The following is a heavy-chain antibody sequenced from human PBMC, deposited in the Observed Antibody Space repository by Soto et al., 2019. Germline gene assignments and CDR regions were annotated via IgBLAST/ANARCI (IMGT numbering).Heavy chain of an antibody. J-gene: IGHJ6*02. D-gene: IGHD2-8*01. CDR2: ISGSGGST. V-gene: IGHV3-23*01. CDR3: AKGYCTNGVCYGYYYYGMDV. CDR1: GFTFSSYA. Sequence: EVQLLESGGGLVQPGGSLRLSCAASGFTFSSYAMSWVRQAPGKGLEWVSAISGSGGSTYYADSVKGRFTISRDNSKNTLYLQMNNLRAEDTAVYYCAKGYCTNGVCYGYYYYGMDVWGQGTTVTVSS.